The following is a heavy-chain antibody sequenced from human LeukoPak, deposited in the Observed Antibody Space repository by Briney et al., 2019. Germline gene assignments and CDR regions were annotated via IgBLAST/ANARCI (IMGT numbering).Heavy chain of an antibody. D-gene: IGHD3-22*01. J-gene: IGHJ6*03. CDR1: GGSISSYY. Sequence: SETLSLTCTVSGGSISSYYWSWIRQPPGKGLEWIGYIYYSGSTNYNPSLKSRVTISVDTSKNQFSLKLSSVTAADTAVYYCARTGGYYYYYYYYYMDVWGKGTTVTVSS. V-gene: IGHV4-59*12. CDR2: IYYSGST. CDR3: ARTGGYYYYYYYYYMDV.